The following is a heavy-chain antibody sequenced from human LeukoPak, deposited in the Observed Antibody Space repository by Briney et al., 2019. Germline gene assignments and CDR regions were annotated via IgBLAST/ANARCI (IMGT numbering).Heavy chain of an antibody. CDR1: GGTFSSYA. V-gene: IGHV1-69*05. J-gene: IGHJ3*02. D-gene: IGHD5-24*01. CDR3: ARDRSNGYNHYDAFDI. Sequence: ASVKVSCKASGGTFSSYAISWVRQAPGQGLEWMGGIIPIFGTANYAQKFQGRVTITTDESTSTAYMELSSLRSEDTAVYYCARDRSNGYNHYDAFDIWGQGTMVTVSS. CDR2: IIPIFGTA.